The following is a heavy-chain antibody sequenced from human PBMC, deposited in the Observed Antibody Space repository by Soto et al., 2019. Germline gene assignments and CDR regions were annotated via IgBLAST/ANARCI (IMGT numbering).Heavy chain of an antibody. CDR2: IDVGSANA. D-gene: IGHD1-26*01. CDR3: AREGWESLLDY. V-gene: IGHV1-58*01. CDR1: GFTFSSSA. Sequence: TSVKVSCKTSGFTFSSSAVHWVRQARGHRLQWIGWIDVGSANANYAHMLQERVTISRDMSTSTAYMDMNSLRAEDTAVYYCAREGWESLLDYWGLGTLVTVSS. J-gene: IGHJ4*02.